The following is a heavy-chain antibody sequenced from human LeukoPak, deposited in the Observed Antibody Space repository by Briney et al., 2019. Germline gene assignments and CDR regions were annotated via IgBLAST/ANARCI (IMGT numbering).Heavy chain of an antibody. Sequence: SETLSLTCTVSGGSISSYYWSWIRQPPGQGLEWIGYIYYSGSTNYNPSLTSRVTISVDTSKNQFSLKLSSVTAADTAVYYCARHWYSSSWYFSDYYYGMDVWGQGTTVTVSS. J-gene: IGHJ6*02. D-gene: IGHD6-13*01. CDR3: ARHWYSSSWYFSDYYYGMDV. CDR2: IYYSGST. CDR1: GGSISSYY. V-gene: IGHV4-59*08.